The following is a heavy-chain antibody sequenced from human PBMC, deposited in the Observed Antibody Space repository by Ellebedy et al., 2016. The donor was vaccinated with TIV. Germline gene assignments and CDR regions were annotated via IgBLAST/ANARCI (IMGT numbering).Heavy chain of an antibody. CDR2: IKQDGSEK. CDR3: AREVVVVAANRVNYGMDV. Sequence: GESLKISCAASGFNFNSSWMTWVRQAPGKGLEWVANIKQDGSEKYYVDSVKGRFTISRDNAKNSLYLQMNSLRAEDTAVYYCAREVVVVAANRVNYGMDVWGQGTTVTVSS. V-gene: IGHV3-7*01. D-gene: IGHD2-15*01. CDR1: GFNFNSSW. J-gene: IGHJ6*02.